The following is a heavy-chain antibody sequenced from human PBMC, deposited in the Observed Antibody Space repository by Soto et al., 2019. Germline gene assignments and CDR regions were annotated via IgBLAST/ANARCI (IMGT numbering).Heavy chain of an antibody. Sequence: SVKVSCKASGFTFTSCSVQWVRQARGQRLERIGWITVGTGNTNYAQKFQERVTITRDMSTSTAYMELSNLRSEDTAVYYCAAGDSSGYYGGWGQGNQVTVSS. J-gene: IGHJ4*02. CDR2: ITVGTGNT. CDR1: GFTFTSCS. V-gene: IGHV1-58*01. CDR3: AAGDSSGYYGG. D-gene: IGHD3-22*01.